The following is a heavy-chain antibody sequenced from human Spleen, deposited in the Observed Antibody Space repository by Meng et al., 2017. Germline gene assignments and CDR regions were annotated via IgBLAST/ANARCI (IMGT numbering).Heavy chain of an antibody. CDR1: GFTFDDYA. D-gene: IGHD6-13*01. CDR3: AKGNAAGYYYYYGMDV. Sequence: SLKISCAASGFTFDDYAMHWVRQAPGKGLGWVSGISWNSGSIGYADSVKGRFTISRDNAKNSLYLQMNSLRAEDTALYYCAKGNAAGYYYYYGMDVWGQGTTVTVSS. J-gene: IGHJ6*02. CDR2: ISWNSGSI. V-gene: IGHV3-9*01.